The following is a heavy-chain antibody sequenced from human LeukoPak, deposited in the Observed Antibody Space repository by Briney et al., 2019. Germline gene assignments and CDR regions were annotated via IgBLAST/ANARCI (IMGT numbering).Heavy chain of an antibody. CDR3: TDAVAG. CDR1: GFSVANKY. Sequence: GSLRLSCSASGFSVANKYVTRVRQPPGKGLEWVSVIYRSGETYYADSVKGRFTISRDNFKNMLYLQMNSLRLEDTAVYYCTDAVAGWGQGTLVTVS. D-gene: IGHD4-23*01. CDR2: IYRSGET. J-gene: IGHJ4*02. V-gene: IGHV3-66*03.